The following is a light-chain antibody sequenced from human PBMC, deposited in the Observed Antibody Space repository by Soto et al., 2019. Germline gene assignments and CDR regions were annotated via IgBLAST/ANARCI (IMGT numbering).Light chain of an antibody. CDR2: EVS. J-gene: IGLJ1*01. V-gene: IGLV2-14*01. CDR3: SSSTSSDTYV. CDR1: KSDVGGYNH. Sequence: QSALTQPASVSGSPGQSVTISCTGTKSDVGGYNHVSWYQQHPGKAPKLMIYEVSHRPSGVSNRFSGSKSGNTASLTISRLQAEDEADYYCSSSTSSDTYVFGTGTKVTVL.